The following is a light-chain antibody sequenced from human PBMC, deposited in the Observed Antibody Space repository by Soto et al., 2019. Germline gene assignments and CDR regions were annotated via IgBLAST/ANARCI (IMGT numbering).Light chain of an antibody. Sequence: QSALTQPASVSGSPEQSITISCTGPGSEVGNFDLVSWYQQHPGKAPKLIIFEGTKRPSGVSHRFSASKSGNRASLTISGLQAEDEADYYCSSYTTTSTLGVFGGGTKLTVL. CDR3: SSYTTTSTLGV. J-gene: IGLJ3*02. CDR1: GSEVGNFDL. CDR2: EGT. V-gene: IGLV2-14*02.